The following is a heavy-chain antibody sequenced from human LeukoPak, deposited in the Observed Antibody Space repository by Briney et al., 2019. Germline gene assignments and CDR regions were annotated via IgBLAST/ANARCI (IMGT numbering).Heavy chain of an antibody. Sequence: GGSLRLSCAASGFTFSSYSMNWVRQAPGKGLEWVSYISSSSSTIYYADSVKGRFTISRDNSKNTLYVQMNSLRAEDTAVYYCAKDMVTMVRGAKNDYWGQGTLVTVSS. J-gene: IGHJ4*02. V-gene: IGHV3-48*01. CDR1: GFTFSSYS. D-gene: IGHD3-10*01. CDR3: AKDMVTMVRGAKNDY. CDR2: ISSSSSTI.